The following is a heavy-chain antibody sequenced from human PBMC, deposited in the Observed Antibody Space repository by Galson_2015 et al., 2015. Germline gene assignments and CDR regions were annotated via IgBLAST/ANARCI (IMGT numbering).Heavy chain of an antibody. J-gene: IGHJ4*02. CDR1: GYSFTSYW. CDR3: ARPPYCSGGSCYHYFDY. V-gene: IGHV5-51*01. Sequence: QSGAEVKKPGESLEISCKGSGYSFTSYWIGWVRQVPGKGLEWMGIIYPGDSDTRYSPSFQGQVTISADKSISTAYLQWSSLKASDTAMYYCARPPYCSGGSCYHYFDYWGQGTLVTVSS. D-gene: IGHD2-15*01. CDR2: IYPGDSDT.